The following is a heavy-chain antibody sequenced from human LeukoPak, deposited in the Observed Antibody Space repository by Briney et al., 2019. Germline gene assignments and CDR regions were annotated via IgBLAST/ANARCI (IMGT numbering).Heavy chain of an antibody. J-gene: IGHJ4*02. CDR1: GFTFSSYW. CDR2: INSDGSST. CDR3: ARDIAYSGSYDS. V-gene: IGHV3-74*01. D-gene: IGHD1-26*01. Sequence: GGSLRLSCAASGFTFSSYWMHWVRQAPGKGLVWVSRINSDGSSTSYADSVKGRFTISRDNAKNTLHLQMNSLRADDTAVYYCARDIAYSGSYDSWGQGTLVTVSS.